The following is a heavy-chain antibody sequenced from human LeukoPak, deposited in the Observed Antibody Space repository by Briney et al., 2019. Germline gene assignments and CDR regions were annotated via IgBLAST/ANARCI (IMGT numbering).Heavy chain of an antibody. V-gene: IGHV3-21*01. CDR3: ARVGGIMGNWFDP. D-gene: IGHD2-8*01. CDR2: ISSSSSYI. J-gene: IGHJ5*02. CDR1: GFTFSSYS. Sequence: GGSLRLSCADSGFTFSSYSMNWVRQAPGKGLEWVSSISSSSSYIYYADSVKGRFTISRDNAKNSLYLQMNSLRAEDTAVYYCARVGGIMGNWFDPWGQGTLVTVSS.